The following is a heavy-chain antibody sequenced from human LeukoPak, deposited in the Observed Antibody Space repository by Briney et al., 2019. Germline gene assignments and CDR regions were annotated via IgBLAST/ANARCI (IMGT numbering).Heavy chain of an antibody. D-gene: IGHD3-10*01. CDR2: INHSGST. CDR3: ARVYPYYYGSAGFDY. J-gene: IGHJ4*02. Sequence: SETLSLTCAVYGGSFSGYYWSWIRQPPGKGLEWIGEINHSGSTNYNPSLKSRFTISVDTSKNQFSLKLSSVTAADTAVYYCARVYPYYYGSAGFDYWGQGTLVTVSS. CDR1: GGSFSGYY. V-gene: IGHV4-34*01.